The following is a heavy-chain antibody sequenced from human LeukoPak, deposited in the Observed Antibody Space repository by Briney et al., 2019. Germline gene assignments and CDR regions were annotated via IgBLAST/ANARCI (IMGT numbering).Heavy chain of an antibody. CDR3: ARDRPYDILTGYPPLGYYYYGMDV. V-gene: IGHV1-46*01. CDR2: INPSGGST. Sequence: GASVKVSCKASGYTFTSYYMHWVRQAPGQGLEWMGIINPSGGSTSYAQKFQGRVTMTRDTSTSTVYMELSSLRPEDTAVYYCARDRPYDILTGYPPLGYYYYGMDVWGQGTTVTVSS. J-gene: IGHJ6*02. D-gene: IGHD3-9*01. CDR1: GYTFTSYY.